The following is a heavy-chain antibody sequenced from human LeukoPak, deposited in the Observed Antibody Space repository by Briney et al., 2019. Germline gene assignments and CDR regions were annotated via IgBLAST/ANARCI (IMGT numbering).Heavy chain of an antibody. CDR1: GGSISSNSYY. CDR3: ARQPDDSSGSHLDY. D-gene: IGHD3-22*01. V-gene: IGHV4-39*07. CDR2: IYYSGST. J-gene: IGHJ4*02. Sequence: SETLSLTCTVSGGSISSNSYYWGWIRQPPGKGLEWIGSIYYSGSTYYNPSLKNRLTISVDTSKNQFSLKLSSVTAADTAVYYCARQPDDSSGSHLDYWGQGTLVTVSS.